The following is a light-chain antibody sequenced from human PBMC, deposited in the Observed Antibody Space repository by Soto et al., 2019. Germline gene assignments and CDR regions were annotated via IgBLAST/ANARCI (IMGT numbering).Light chain of an antibody. Sequence: IQMTQSPPSLSASVGGGVTINCRASQGIRNDLGWYQQKPGKAPQLLIYVASNLQSGVPSRFSGSGSGIDFTLTISSLQPEDIATYYCQESYSTSLGQGTKVDIK. V-gene: IGKV1-39*01. CDR3: QESYSTS. J-gene: IGKJ1*01. CDR2: VAS. CDR1: QGIRND.